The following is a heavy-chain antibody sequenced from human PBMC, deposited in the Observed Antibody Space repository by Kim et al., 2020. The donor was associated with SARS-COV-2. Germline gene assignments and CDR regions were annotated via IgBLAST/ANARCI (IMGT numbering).Heavy chain of an antibody. CDR1: GGSISSSSYY. V-gene: IGHV4-39*01. Sequence: SETLSLTCTVSGGSISSSSYYWGWIRQPPGKGLEWIGSIYYSGSTYYNPSLKSRVTISVDTSKNQFSLKLSSVTAADTAVYYCARRADIVVVPAAIREGLFDYWGQGTLVTVSS. CDR3: ARRADIVVVPAAIREGLFDY. D-gene: IGHD2-2*02. J-gene: IGHJ4*02. CDR2: IYYSGST.